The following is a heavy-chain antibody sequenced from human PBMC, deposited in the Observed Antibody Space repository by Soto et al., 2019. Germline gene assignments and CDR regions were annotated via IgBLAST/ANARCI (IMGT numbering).Heavy chain of an antibody. J-gene: IGHJ6*02. D-gene: IGHD5-18*01. Sequence: PGESLKISCKGSGYSFTGYWISWVRQMPGKGLEWMGRIDPSDSYTNYSPSFQGHVTISADKSISTAYLQWSSLKASDTAMYYCAGNSYGYYHYYGMDVWGQGTTVTVSS. CDR1: GYSFTGYW. V-gene: IGHV5-10-1*01. CDR2: IDPSDSYT. CDR3: AGNSYGYYHYYGMDV.